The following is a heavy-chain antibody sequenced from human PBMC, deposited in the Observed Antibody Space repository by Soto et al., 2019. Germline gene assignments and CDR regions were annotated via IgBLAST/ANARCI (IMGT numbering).Heavy chain of an antibody. D-gene: IGHD4-17*01. CDR3: AKDINHGDYEYCQH. CDR2: ISWNSGSI. CDR1: GFTFDDYA. J-gene: IGHJ1*01. Sequence: EVQLVESGGGLVQPGRSLRLSCAASGFTFDDYAMHWVRQAPGKGLEWVSGISWNSGSIGYADSVKVRFTISSDNANNSLYLQMNSLKYEDTAFYYCAKDINHGDYEYCQHWGQGTLVTDSS. V-gene: IGHV3-9*01.